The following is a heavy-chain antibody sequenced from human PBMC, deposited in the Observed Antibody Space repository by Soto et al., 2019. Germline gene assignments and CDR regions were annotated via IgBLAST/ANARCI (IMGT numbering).Heavy chain of an antibody. J-gene: IGHJ4*02. CDR1: GGSISSSSYY. V-gene: IGHV4-39*01. CDR2: IHHTGRT. CDR3: ATLISISAAGRVY. D-gene: IGHD6-13*01. Sequence: QLQLQESGPGLVKPSETLSLTCNVSGGSISSSSYYWGWISQPPGKGLEWIGTIHHTGRTFYTPSLKTRVTLYVETSRNQFSLRLSSVTAADTASYYCATLISISAAGRVYWGQGTVVFVSS.